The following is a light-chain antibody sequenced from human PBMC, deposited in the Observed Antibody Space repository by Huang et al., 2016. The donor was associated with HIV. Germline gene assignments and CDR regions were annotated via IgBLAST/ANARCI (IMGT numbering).Light chain of an antibody. J-gene: IGKJ1*01. CDR1: QSVGSY. Sequence: DIVLTQSPATLSLSPGERATLSCRAGQSVGSYLAWYQQTPGQAPRLLVSDASHRATGIPPSFSGSGSGTDFTRTISSLEPEDFAVYYCHQHSSWPGTFGQGTRVEIK. CDR3: HQHSSWPGT. V-gene: IGKV3-11*01. CDR2: DAS.